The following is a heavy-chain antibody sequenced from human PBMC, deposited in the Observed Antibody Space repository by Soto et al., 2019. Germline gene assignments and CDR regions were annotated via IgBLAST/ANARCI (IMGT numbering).Heavy chain of an antibody. Sequence: GGSLRLSCAASGFTFSSYAMHWVRQAPGKGLEYVSAISSNGGSTYYANSVKGRFTISRDNSKNTLYLQMGSLRAEDMAVYYCARGGAFGGVIPLFDYWGQGTLVTVSS. CDR2: ISSNGGST. D-gene: IGHD3-16*02. J-gene: IGHJ4*02. V-gene: IGHV3-64*01. CDR3: ARGGAFGGVIPLFDY. CDR1: GFTFSSYA.